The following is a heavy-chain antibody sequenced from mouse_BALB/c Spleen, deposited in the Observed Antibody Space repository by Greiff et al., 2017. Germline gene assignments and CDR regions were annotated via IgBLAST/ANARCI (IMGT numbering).Heavy chain of an antibody. CDR3: ARSGSSTEYFDV. V-gene: IGHV5-17*02. CDR1: GFTFSSYG. D-gene: IGHD1-1*01. CDR2: ISSGSSTI. J-gene: IGHJ1*01. Sequence: EVQRVESGGGLVQPGGSLKLSCAASGFTFSSYGMHWVRQAPEKGLEWVAYISSGSSTIYYADKVKGRFTISRDNPKNTLFLQMTSLRSEDTAMYYCARSGSSTEYFDVWGAGTTVTVSS.